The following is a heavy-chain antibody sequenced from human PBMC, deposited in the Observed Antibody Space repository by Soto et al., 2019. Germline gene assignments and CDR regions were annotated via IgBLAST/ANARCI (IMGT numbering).Heavy chain of an antibody. Sequence: QVQLQQWGAGLLKPSETLSLTCAVYGGSFSGYYWSRIRQPPGKGLEWIGEINHSGSTNYNPSLKSRVTISVDTSKNQFSLKLSSVTAADTAVYYCARLINYDFWSGYLNDAFDIWGQGTMVTVSS. CDR3: ARLINYDFWSGYLNDAFDI. J-gene: IGHJ3*02. D-gene: IGHD3-3*01. CDR2: INHSGST. CDR1: GGSFSGYY. V-gene: IGHV4-34*01.